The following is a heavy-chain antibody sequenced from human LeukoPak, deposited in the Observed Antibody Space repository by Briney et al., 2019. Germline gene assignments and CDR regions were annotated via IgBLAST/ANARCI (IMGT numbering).Heavy chain of an antibody. CDR3: ARAGGYSYGAPFDY. J-gene: IGHJ4*02. CDR2: ISSSSSYI. V-gene: IGHV3-21*01. D-gene: IGHD5-18*01. Sequence: GGSLRLSCAASGFTFSSYSMNWVRQAPGKGLEWASSISSSSSYIYYADSVKGRFTISRDNAKNSLYLQMNSLRAEDTAVYYCARAGGYSYGAPFDYWGQGTLVTVSS. CDR1: GFTFSSYS.